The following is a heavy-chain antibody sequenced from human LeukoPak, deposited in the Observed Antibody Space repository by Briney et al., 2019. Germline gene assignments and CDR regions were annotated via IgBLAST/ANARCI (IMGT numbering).Heavy chain of an antibody. CDR1: GFTFSSYG. V-gene: IGHV3-30*02. D-gene: IGHD4-17*01. CDR2: IRYDGSNK. CDR3: AKEGSTVTTAHAFHYYYGMDV. Sequence: GGSLRLSCAASGFTFSSYGMHWVRQAPGKGLEWVAFIRYDGSNKYYADSVKGRFTISRDNSKNTLYLQMNSLRAEDTAVYYCAKEGSTVTTAHAFHYYYGMDVWGQGTTVTVSS. J-gene: IGHJ6*02.